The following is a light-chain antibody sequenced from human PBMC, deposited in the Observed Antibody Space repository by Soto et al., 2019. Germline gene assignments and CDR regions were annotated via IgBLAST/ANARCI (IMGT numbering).Light chain of an antibody. J-gene: IGKJ4*01. Sequence: DVQMTQSPSSLSASVGDRVTITCRASQDIKTWLVWYQQKPEQAPKSLIYAASGLQAGVPSRFSGSGSGTDFTLTISSVQPEDSAIYYCQQYNSYPLTFGGGT. V-gene: IGKV1D-16*01. CDR1: QDIKTW. CDR3: QQYNSYPLT. CDR2: AAS.